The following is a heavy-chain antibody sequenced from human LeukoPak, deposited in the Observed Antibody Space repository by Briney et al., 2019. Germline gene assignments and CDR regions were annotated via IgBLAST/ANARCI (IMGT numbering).Heavy chain of an antibody. CDR1: EYRFTAYW. D-gene: IGHD3-10*01. J-gene: IGHJ4*02. Sequence: GESLKISCQGSEYRFTAYWIVWVRQMPGKGLEWMGIMYAGDSDTRYSPSFQGQVTMSADKAISTAYLQWSGLKASDTAMYYCARQDGSGTYDSWGQGTLVTVSS. CDR3: ARQDGSGTYDS. V-gene: IGHV5-51*01. CDR2: MYAGDSDT.